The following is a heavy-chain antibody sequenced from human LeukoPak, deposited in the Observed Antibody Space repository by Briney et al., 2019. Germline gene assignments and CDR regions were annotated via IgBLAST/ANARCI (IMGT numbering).Heavy chain of an antibody. J-gene: IGHJ4*02. CDR1: GFTFSSYG. D-gene: IGHD4-17*01. CDR2: NSASGGST. V-gene: IGHV3-23*01. CDR3: ARDLYGNNPFDY. Sequence: GGSLRLSCAASGFTFSSYGMSWVRQAPGKGLKWVSDNSASGGSTYYADSVKGRFTISRDNSKKTLHLQMNSLRAEDTAVYYCARDLYGNNPFDYWGQGTLVTVSS.